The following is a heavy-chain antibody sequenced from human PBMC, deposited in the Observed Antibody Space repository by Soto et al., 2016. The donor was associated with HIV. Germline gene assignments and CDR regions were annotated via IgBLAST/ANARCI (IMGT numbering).Heavy chain of an antibody. CDR2: ISGSGNYM. CDR1: GFTFNNHG. CDR3: ARDLSRWEPHYYFNFGMDV. Sequence: EVQLVESGGGLVKPGGRLRLSCVVSGFTFNNHGMNWVRQTSGKGLEWVSSISGSGNYMFYADSVKGRFTISRDNAKNSLFLQMNSLSSDDTAIYYCARDLSRWEPHYYFNFGMDVWGQGTTVTVSS. D-gene: IGHD1-26*01. V-gene: IGHV3-21*01. J-gene: IGHJ6*02.